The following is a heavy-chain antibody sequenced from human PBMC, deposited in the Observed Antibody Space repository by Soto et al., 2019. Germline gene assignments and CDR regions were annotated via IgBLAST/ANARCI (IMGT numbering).Heavy chain of an antibody. CDR3: ARQREYDFWSGYFTPGNYYGMDV. Sequence: GESLKISCKVSGYSFTRYWIGWVRQMPGKGLEWMGIIYPGDSDTRYSPSFQGQVTISADKSISTAYLQWSSLKASDTAMYYCARQREYDFWSGYFTPGNYYGMDVWGQGTTVTVSS. V-gene: IGHV5-51*01. J-gene: IGHJ6*02. CDR1: GYSFTRYW. D-gene: IGHD3-3*01. CDR2: IYPGDSDT.